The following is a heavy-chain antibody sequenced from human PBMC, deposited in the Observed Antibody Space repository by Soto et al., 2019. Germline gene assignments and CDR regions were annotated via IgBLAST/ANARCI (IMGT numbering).Heavy chain of an antibody. Sequence: GGSLRLSCAASGFPFSSYVMSWVRQAPGKGLEWVSGISGGGSNTFYADSVKGRFTISRDNSKNTLLLQMNSLGAEDTAVYYCGKDSNKYSSSLRGRYFDYWGQGAPVTVSS. CDR3: GKDSNKYSSSLRGRYFDY. V-gene: IGHV3-23*01. D-gene: IGHD4-4*01. J-gene: IGHJ4*02. CDR2: ISGGGSNT. CDR1: GFPFSSYV.